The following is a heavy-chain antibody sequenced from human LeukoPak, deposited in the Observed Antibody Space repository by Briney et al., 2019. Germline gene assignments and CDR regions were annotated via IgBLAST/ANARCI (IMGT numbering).Heavy chain of an antibody. V-gene: IGHV1-2*02. CDR2: INPYSGGT. D-gene: IGHD3-10*01. J-gene: IGHJ5*02. Sequence: GASVKVSCKPSGYSFTGHYIHWVRQAPGQGLEWMGWINPYSGGTDYAQKFQGRVTMTGDTSKRTADMEIRSLTPNDTAVYYCARMDGSGSYFGINWFDPWGQGTLVTVSS. CDR1: GYSFTGHY. CDR3: ARMDGSGSYFGINWFDP.